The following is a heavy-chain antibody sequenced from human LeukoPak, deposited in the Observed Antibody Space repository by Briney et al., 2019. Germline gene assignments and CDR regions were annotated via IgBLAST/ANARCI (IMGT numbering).Heavy chain of an antibody. CDR3: TKGVRECSSSSCFRAADY. CDR2: IYYSGST. V-gene: IGHV4-39*07. Sequence: SETLSLTCTVSGGSISCSSYYWGWIRQPPGKGLEWIGSIYYSGSTYYNPSLKSRVTISVDTSKNQFSLKLSSVTAADTAVYYCTKGVRECSSSSCFRAADYWGQGTLVTVSS. CDR1: GGSISCSSYY. D-gene: IGHD2-15*01. J-gene: IGHJ4*02.